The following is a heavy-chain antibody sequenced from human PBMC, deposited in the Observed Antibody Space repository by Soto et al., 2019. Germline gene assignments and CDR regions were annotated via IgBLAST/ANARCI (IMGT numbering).Heavy chain of an antibody. J-gene: IGHJ3*02. CDR3: ARRAGGSNQAFDI. D-gene: IGHD1-26*01. CDR1: GGSISSGGYY. CDR2: IYYSGST. Sequence: QVQLQESGPGLVKPSQTLSLTCTVSGGSISSGGYYWSWIRQHPGKGLEWIGYIYYSGSTYYNPSLKSRVTISVDTSKNHFSLKLSSVTAADTAVYYCARRAGGSNQAFDIWGQGTMVTVSS. V-gene: IGHV4-31*03.